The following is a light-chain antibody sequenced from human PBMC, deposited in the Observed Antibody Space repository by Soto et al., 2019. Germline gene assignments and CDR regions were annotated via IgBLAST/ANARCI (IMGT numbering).Light chain of an antibody. CDR2: GAS. CDR3: QQYGSSPPEA. V-gene: IGKV3-20*01. CDR1: QSVSSSY. Sequence: EIVLTQSPGTLSLSPGERATLSCRASQSVSSSYLAWYQQKPGQAPRLLIYGASSRVTGIPDRFSGSGSGTDFTLTISRLETEDFAVYYCQQYGSSPPEAFGQGTKVEIK. J-gene: IGKJ1*01.